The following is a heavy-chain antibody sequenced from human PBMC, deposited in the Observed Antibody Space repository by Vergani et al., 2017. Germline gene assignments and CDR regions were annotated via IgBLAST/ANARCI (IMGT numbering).Heavy chain of an antibody. CDR2: IYTSGST. CDR1: GGSISSGSYY. Sequence: QVQLQESGPGLVKPSQTLSLTCTVSGGSISSGSYYWSWIRQPAGKGLEWIGRIYTSGSTNYNPSLKSRVTMSVDTSKNQFSLKLSSVTAADTAVYYCARTSIAARPLGWFDPWGQGTPVTVSS. J-gene: IGHJ5*02. D-gene: IGHD6-6*01. V-gene: IGHV4-61*02. CDR3: ARTSIAARPLGWFDP.